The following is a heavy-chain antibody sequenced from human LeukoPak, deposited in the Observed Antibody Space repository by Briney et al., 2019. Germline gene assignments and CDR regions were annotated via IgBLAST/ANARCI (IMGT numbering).Heavy chain of an antibody. Sequence: PSETLSLTCAVYGGSFSGYYWSWIRQPPGKGLEWIGEINHSGSTNYNLSLKSRVTISVDTSKNQFSLKLSSVTAADTAVYYCARGWASEAFDYWGQGTLVTVSS. CDR2: INHSGST. V-gene: IGHV4-34*01. CDR1: GGSFSGYY. D-gene: IGHD3-16*01. J-gene: IGHJ4*02. CDR3: ARGWASEAFDY.